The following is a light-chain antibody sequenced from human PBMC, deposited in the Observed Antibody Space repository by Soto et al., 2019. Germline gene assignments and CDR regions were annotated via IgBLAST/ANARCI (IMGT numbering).Light chain of an antibody. V-gene: IGKV3-11*01. J-gene: IGKJ4*01. CDR3: QQRYNWPPLT. CDR1: QSVGSY. CDR2: DAS. Sequence: EIVLTQSPATLSMSPGERATLSCRASQSVGSYLAWYQQKPGQAPRLLIYDASSRATGIPARFSGSGSGTDFTLTISSLEPEDFALYYCQQRYNWPPLTFCGGTKVEIK.